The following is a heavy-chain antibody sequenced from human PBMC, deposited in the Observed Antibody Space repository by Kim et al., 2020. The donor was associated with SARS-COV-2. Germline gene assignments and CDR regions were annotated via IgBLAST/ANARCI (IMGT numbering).Heavy chain of an antibody. V-gene: IGHV1-58*01. J-gene: IGHJ4*02. CDR1: GFTFTSSA. D-gene: IGHD6-13*01. CDR2: IVVGSGNT. CDR3: AAGVSSSSWLFFDY. Sequence: SVKVSCKASGFTFTSSAVQWVRQARGQRLEWIGWIVVGSGNTNYAQKFQERVTITRDMSTSTAYMELSSLRSEDTAVYYCAAGVSSSSWLFFDYWGQGTLVTVSS.